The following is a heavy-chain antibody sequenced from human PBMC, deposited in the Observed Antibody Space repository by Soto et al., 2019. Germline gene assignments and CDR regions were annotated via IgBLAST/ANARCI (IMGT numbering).Heavy chain of an antibody. CDR2: IDPSDSYT. CDR3: ARQVVVNYGMDV. CDR1: GYRFTRYW. D-gene: IGHD3-22*01. Sequence: GESLKIFCKGAGYRFTRYWISWVRQMPGKGLEWMGRIDPSDSYTNYSPSFQGHVTISADKSISTAYLQWSSLKASDTAMYYCARQVVVNYGMDVWGQGTTVTVSS. V-gene: IGHV5-10-1*01. J-gene: IGHJ6*02.